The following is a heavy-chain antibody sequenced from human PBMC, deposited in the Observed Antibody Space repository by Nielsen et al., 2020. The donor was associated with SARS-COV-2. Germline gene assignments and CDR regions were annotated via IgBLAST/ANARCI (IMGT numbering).Heavy chain of an antibody. V-gene: IGHV1-69*06. CDR3: ASQRVRGGSYLYVDS. J-gene: IGHJ5*01. Sequence: SVKVSCKASGATFSNYTITWVRQAPGQGLEWMGGVIPIIGTPNYAQKFLGRVTITADKSTNTAYMELTSLRSEDTAVYYCASQRVRGGSYLYVDSWGQGTLVTVSS. CDR2: VIPIIGTP. CDR1: GATFSNYT. D-gene: IGHD3-16*02.